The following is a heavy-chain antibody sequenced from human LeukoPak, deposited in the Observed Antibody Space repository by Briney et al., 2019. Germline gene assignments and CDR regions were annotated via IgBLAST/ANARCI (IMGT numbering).Heavy chain of an antibody. CDR1: GGSISSGDYY. V-gene: IGHV4-30-4*08. CDR2: IYYSGST. CDR3: ARTGYFDWLSDDY. J-gene: IGHJ4*02. D-gene: IGHD3-9*01. Sequence: SQTLSLTCTVSGGSISSGDYYWSWIRQPPGKGLEWIGYIYYSGSTYYNPSLKSRVTISVDTSKNQFSLKLSSVTAADTAVYYCARTGYFDWLSDDYWGQGTLVTVSS.